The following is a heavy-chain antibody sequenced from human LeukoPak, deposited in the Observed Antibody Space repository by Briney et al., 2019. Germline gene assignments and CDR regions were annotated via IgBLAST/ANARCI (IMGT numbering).Heavy chain of an antibody. Sequence: ASVKVSCKASGYTFASYDINWVQQATGQGLEWMGWMNPNSGNTGYAQKFQGRVTITRNTSISTAYMELSSLRSEDTAVYYCARRPSITIFGVGTGYFDYWGQGTLVTVSS. J-gene: IGHJ4*02. V-gene: IGHV1-8*03. CDR1: GYTFASYD. D-gene: IGHD3-3*01. CDR2: MNPNSGNT. CDR3: ARRPSITIFGVGTGYFDY.